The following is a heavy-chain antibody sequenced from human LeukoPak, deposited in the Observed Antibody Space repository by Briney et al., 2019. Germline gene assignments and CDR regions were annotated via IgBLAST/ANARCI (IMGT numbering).Heavy chain of an antibody. CDR2: IYSGGST. CDR3: ARSITIFGVVSYFDY. J-gene: IGHJ4*02. CDR1: GFTVSSNY. D-gene: IGHD3-3*01. Sequence: GGSLRLSCAASGFTVSSNYMSWVRQAPGKGLEWVSVIYSGGSTYYADSVKGRFTISRDNSKNTLYLQMNSLRAEDTAVHYCARSITIFGVVSYFDYWGQGTLVTVSS. V-gene: IGHV3-53*01.